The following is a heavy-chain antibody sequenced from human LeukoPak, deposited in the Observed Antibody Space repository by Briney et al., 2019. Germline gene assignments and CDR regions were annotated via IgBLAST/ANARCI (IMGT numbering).Heavy chain of an antibody. J-gene: IGHJ5*02. D-gene: IGHD6-6*01. CDR3: ARENLAARPPNWFDP. CDR1: GGSISSSSYY. Sequence: PSETLSLTCTVSGGSISSSSYYWGWIRQPPGKGLEWIGSIYYSGSTYYNPSLKSRVTISVDTSKNQFSLKLSSVTAADTAVYYCARENLAARPPNWFDPWGQGTLVTVSS. CDR2: IYYSGST. V-gene: IGHV4-39*07.